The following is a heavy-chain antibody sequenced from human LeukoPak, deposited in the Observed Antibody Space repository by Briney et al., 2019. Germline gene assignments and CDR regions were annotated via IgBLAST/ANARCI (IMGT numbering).Heavy chain of an antibody. V-gene: IGHV4-39*07. CDR1: GGFISSSSYY. CDR3: ATVREKNGSGYY. Sequence: SETLSLTCTVSGGFISSSSYYWGWIRQPPGKGLEWIGSIYYSGSTYYNPSLKSRVTISVDTSKNQFSLKLSSVTAADTAVYYCATVREKNGSGYYWGQGTLVTVSS. D-gene: IGHD6-25*01. J-gene: IGHJ4*02. CDR2: IYYSGST.